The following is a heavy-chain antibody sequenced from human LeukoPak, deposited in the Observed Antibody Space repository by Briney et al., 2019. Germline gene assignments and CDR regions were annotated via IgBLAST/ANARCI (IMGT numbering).Heavy chain of an antibody. Sequence: PGGSLRLSCAVSGITLSNYGMSWVRQAPGKGLEWVAGISGSGGGTNCADSVKGRFTISRDNPKNTLFLQMNNLRAEDTAAYFCAKRGVVIRVILVGFHKEAYYFDSWGQGALVTVSS. J-gene: IGHJ4*02. CDR3: AKRGVVIRVILVGFHKEAYYFDS. CDR2: ISGSGGGT. D-gene: IGHD3-22*01. V-gene: IGHV3-23*01. CDR1: GITLSNYG.